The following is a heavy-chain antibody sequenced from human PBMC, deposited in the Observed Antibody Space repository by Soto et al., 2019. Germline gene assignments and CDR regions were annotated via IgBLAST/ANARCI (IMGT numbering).Heavy chain of an antibody. D-gene: IGHD2-2*01. J-gene: IGHJ4*02. CDR1: GFTFSSHW. V-gene: IGHV3-7*03. Sequence: LRLSCAASGFTFSSHWMSWVRQAPGKGLEWVANIQQDGRERNYVDSAKGRFTISRDNAKNSLYLQMNSLRAEDTAVYYCARDQRTLQPDYWGQGTLVTVSS. CDR3: ARDQRTLQPDY. CDR2: IQQDGRER.